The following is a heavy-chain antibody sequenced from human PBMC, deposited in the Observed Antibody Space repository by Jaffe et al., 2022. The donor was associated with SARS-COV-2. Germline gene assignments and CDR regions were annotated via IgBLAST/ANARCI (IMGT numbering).Heavy chain of an antibody. J-gene: IGHJ4*02. Sequence: QVQLVQSGAEVKKPGSSVKVSCKASGGTFSSYTISWVRQAPGQGLEWMGRIIPILGIANYAQKFQGRVTITADKSTSTAYMELSSLRSEDTAVYYCASSYYDSSGQLRRDYWGQGTLVTVSS. CDR1: GGTFSSYT. D-gene: IGHD3-22*01. CDR3: ASSYYDSSGQLRRDY. V-gene: IGHV1-69*02. CDR2: IIPILGIA.